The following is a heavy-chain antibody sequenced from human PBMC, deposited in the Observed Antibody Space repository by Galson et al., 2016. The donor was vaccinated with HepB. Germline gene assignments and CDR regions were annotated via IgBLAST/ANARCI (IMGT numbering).Heavy chain of an antibody. CDR2: IFHSGTT. V-gene: IGHV4-4*02. Sequence: LSLTCDVSGGPISSSNWWGWVRQAPGKGLEWTGEIFHSGTTNYNPSLKSRVTILVDKSKKQFSLNLTSVTAADTAVYYCARRISSRLTPWYPFDIWGQGTMVAVSS. CDR3: ARRISSRLTPWYPFDI. D-gene: IGHD2/OR15-2a*01. J-gene: IGHJ3*02. CDR1: GGPISSSNW.